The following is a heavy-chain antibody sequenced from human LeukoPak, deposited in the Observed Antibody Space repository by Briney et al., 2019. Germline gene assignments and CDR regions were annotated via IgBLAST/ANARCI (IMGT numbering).Heavy chain of an antibody. D-gene: IGHD6-13*01. Sequence: GGSLRLSCVASGFTFDDYGMSWVRQAPGQGPEWVSDINWNGASRRYADSVKGRFTISRDNSKNSLYLQMNSLRAEDTAVYYCARVAEAAAFDSWGQGTLVTVSS. CDR2: INWNGASR. J-gene: IGHJ4*02. CDR1: GFTFDDYG. CDR3: ARVAEAAAFDS. V-gene: IGHV3-20*04.